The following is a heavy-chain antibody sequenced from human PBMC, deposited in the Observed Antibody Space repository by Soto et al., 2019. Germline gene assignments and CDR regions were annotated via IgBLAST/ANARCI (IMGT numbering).Heavy chain of an antibody. CDR2: IKEDGSET. J-gene: IGHJ4*02. CDR3: ARGGSHTSDS. CDR1: GFTFSNFW. V-gene: IGHV3-7*04. Sequence: EVQVVESGGGLVQPGGSLRLSCAASGFTFSNFWMSWVRQAPGKGLEWVANIKEDGSETYSVDSVKGRFTISRDNAKNSLYLQMNSLRAEDTAVYYWARGGSHTSDSWGQGTLVIVSS.